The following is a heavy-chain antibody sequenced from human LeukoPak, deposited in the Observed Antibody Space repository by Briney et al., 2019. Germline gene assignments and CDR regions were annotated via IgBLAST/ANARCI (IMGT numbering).Heavy chain of an antibody. Sequence: ASVKVSCKASGYTFTGYYIHWVRQAPGQGLEWMGRINPTSGDTVYAQKFQGRVTMTRDTSINTASMELSRLRSDDTAVYHCARSDFWSGYSHYMDVWGKGTTVTVSS. CDR2: INPTSGDT. V-gene: IGHV1-2*06. D-gene: IGHD3-3*01. CDR1: GYTFTGYY. J-gene: IGHJ6*03. CDR3: ARSDFWSGYSHYMDV.